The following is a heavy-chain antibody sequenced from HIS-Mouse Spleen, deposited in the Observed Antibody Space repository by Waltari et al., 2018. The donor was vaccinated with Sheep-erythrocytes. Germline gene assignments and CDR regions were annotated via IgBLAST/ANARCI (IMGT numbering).Heavy chain of an antibody. V-gene: IGHV3-21*01. Sequence: EVQLVESGGGLVKPGGSLRLSCAASGFTFSSYSMNWCRQAPGKGLEWVSSISSSSSYIYYADSVKGRFTISRDNAKNSLYLQMNSLRAEDTAVYYCARDSTSDAFDIWGQGTMVTVSS. CDR2: ISSSSSYI. D-gene: IGHD6-6*01. CDR3: ARDSTSDAFDI. J-gene: IGHJ3*02. CDR1: GFTFSSYS.